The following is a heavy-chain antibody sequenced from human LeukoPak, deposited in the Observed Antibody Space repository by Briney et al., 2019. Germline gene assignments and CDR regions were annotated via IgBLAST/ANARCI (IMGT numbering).Heavy chain of an antibody. CDR2: ISSSSSYI. Sequence: GGSLRLSCAASGFTFSSYSMNWVRQAPGKGLEWVSSISSSSSYIYCADSVKGRFTISRDNAKNSLYLQMNSLRAEDTAVYYCARGSEWLLYMDVWGKGTTVTVSS. V-gene: IGHV3-21*01. D-gene: IGHD3-3*01. J-gene: IGHJ6*03. CDR3: ARGSEWLLYMDV. CDR1: GFTFSSYS.